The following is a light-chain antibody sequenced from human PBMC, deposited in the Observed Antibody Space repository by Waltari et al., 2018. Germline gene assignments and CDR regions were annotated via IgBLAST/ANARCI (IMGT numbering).Light chain of an antibody. CDR2: DVT. V-gene: IGLV2-14*03. CDR1: SSDIGDYDY. Sequence: QSALTQPASVSGSPGQSITISCTGSSSDIGDYDYFSWYQQHPGEAPKIIIYDVTHRPHGSSKRLSGSKSVSSASLTISGLQAEDEADYYCSSYTTRILVFGGGTKLTVL. CDR3: SSYTTRILV. J-gene: IGLJ2*01.